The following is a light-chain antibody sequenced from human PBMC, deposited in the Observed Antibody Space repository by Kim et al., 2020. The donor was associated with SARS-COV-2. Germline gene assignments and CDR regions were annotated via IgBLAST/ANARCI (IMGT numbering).Light chain of an antibody. CDR2: RDS. J-gene: IGLJ2*01. CDR1: NIGSKN. Sequence: AQGQTARISGGGNNIGSKNVHWYQQKPGQAPVLVIYRDSNRPSGIPERFSGSNSGNTATLTISRAQAGDEADYSCQVWDSSTRGVVFGGGTQLTVL. V-gene: IGLV3-9*01. CDR3: QVWDSSTRGVV.